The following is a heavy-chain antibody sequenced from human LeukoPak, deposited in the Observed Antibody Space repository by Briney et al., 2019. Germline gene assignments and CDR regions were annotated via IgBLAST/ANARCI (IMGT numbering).Heavy chain of an antibody. J-gene: IGHJ4*02. CDR3: AKDPEYCSSTSCYHLRGFDY. V-gene: IGHV3-23*01. Sequence: GGSLRLSCAASGFTFSSYAMSWVRQAPGKGLEWVSDISGSGGSTYYADSVKGRFTISRDNSKNTLYLQMNSLKAEDTAVYYCAKDPEYCSSTSCYHLRGFDYWGQGTLVTVSS. CDR1: GFTFSSYA. CDR2: ISGSGGST. D-gene: IGHD2-2*01.